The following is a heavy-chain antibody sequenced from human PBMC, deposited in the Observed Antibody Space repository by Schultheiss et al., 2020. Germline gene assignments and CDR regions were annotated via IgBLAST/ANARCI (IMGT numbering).Heavy chain of an antibody. J-gene: IGHJ4*02. D-gene: IGHD6-19*01. Sequence: GGSLRLSCAASGFTFSSYGMHWVRQAPGKGLEWVSYISSSSSTIYYADSVKGRFTISRDNAKNSLYLQMNSLRAEDTAVYYCAREGRGSGWYYWGQGTLVTVSS. CDR2: ISSSSSTI. CDR3: AREGRGSGWYY. CDR1: GFTFSSYG. V-gene: IGHV3-48*04.